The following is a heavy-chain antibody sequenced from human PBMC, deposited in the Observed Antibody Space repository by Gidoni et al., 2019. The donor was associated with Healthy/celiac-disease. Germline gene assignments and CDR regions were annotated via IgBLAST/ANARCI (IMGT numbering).Heavy chain of an antibody. D-gene: IGHD3-16*02. CDR1: GFTFSSYA. CDR2: IRGSGGST. J-gene: IGHJ6*02. CDR3: AKEGDYDYVWGSYRSPGYYYGMDV. V-gene: IGHV3-23*01. Sequence: EVQLLESGGGLVQPGGSLRPSCAASGFTFSSYAMSWVRPAPGKGLEWVSAIRGSGGSTYYADSVKGRFTISRDNSKNTLYLQMNSLRAEDTAVYYCAKEGDYDYVWGSYRSPGYYYGMDVWGQGTTVTVSS.